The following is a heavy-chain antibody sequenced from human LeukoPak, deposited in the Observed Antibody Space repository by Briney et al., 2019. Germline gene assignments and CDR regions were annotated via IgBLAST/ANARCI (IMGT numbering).Heavy chain of an antibody. D-gene: IGHD1-26*01. Sequence: SETLSLTCTVSGGSISSSSYYWGWIRQTPGKGLEWIGSIYYSGSTYYNPSLKSRVTISVDTSKNQFSLKLSSVTAADTAVYYCASRPGSYSGDYWGQGTLVTVSS. CDR3: ASRPGSYSGDY. CDR2: IYYSGST. V-gene: IGHV4-39*01. J-gene: IGHJ4*02. CDR1: GGSISSSSYY.